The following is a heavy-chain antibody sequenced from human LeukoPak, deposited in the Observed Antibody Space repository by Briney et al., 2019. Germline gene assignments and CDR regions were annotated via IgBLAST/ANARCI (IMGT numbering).Heavy chain of an antibody. CDR2: IYTRGST. J-gene: IGHJ4*02. V-gene: IGHV4-4*07. Sequence: SETLSLTCTVSGGSITSYYWSWIRQPAGKGLEWIGRIYTRGSTNYNPSLKSRVTVSVDTSRNQFSLKLTSVTPADTAVYYCAGEGHYYDSTGYYYGGEDYWGQGTLVTVSS. D-gene: IGHD3-22*01. CDR3: AGEGHYYDSTGYYYGGEDY. CDR1: GGSITSYY.